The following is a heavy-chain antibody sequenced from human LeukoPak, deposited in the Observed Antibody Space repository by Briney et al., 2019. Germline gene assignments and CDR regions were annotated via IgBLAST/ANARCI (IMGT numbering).Heavy chain of an antibody. CDR2: IKQDGSEK. CDR1: GFTFSSYW. CDR3: ARAVYSGYVASFGW. Sequence: GGSLRLSCAASGFTFSSYWMSWVRQAPGKGLEWVANIKQDGSEKYYVDSVKGRFTISRDNAKNSLYLQMNSLRAEDTAVYYCARAVYSGYVASFGWWGQGTLVTVSS. D-gene: IGHD5-12*01. J-gene: IGHJ4*02. V-gene: IGHV3-7*01.